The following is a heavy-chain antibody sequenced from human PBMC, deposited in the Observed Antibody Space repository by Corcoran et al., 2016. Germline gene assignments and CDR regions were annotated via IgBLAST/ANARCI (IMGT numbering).Heavy chain of an antibody. V-gene: IGHV3-30*18. J-gene: IGHJ4*02. CDR2: ISYDGSNK. Sequence: VQLVESGGGVVQPGRSLRLSCAASGFTFSSYGMHWVRQAPGKGLEWVAVISYDGSNKYYADSVKGRFTISRDNSKNTLYLQMNSLRAEDTAVYYCAKEVRDIVVASGFDYWGQGTLVTVSS. CDR3: AKEVRDIVVASGFDY. CDR1: GFTFSSYG. D-gene: IGHD2-2*01.